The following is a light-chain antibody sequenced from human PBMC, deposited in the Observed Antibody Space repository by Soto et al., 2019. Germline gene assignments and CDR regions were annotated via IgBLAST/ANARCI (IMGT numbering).Light chain of an antibody. CDR3: AAWDDSLSAFV. CDR2: RNN. J-gene: IGLJ1*01. CDR1: SSNIGSNY. V-gene: IGLV1-47*01. Sequence: QSVLTQPPSASGTPGQRVTISCSGSSSNIGSNYVYWYQQLPGPAPKLLIHRNNQRPSGVPGRFSGSKSGTSASLAISGLRSDDEADYYCAAWDDSLSAFVFGTGTKVTVL.